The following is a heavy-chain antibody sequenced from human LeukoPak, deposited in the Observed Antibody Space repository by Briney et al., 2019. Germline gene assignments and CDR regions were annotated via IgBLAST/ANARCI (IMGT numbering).Heavy chain of an antibody. J-gene: IGHJ5*02. CDR1: GGSIRSGGYY. Sequence: SETLSLTCTVSGGSIRSGGYYWSWIRQHPGKGLEWIGYIYYSGSTYYDPSLKSRVTISVDTSKNQFSLKLSSVTAADTAVYYCASLSGLRREMELWFDPWGQGTLVTVSS. CDR2: IYYSGST. D-gene: IGHD5-24*01. CDR3: ASLSGLRREMELWFDP. V-gene: IGHV4-31*03.